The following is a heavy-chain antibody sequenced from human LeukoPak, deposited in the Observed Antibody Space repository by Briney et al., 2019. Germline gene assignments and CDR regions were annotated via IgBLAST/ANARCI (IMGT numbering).Heavy chain of an antibody. Sequence: GRSLRLSCAASGFTFSSYGMHWVRQAPGKGLEWVAVISYDGSNKYCADSVKGRFTISRDNSKNTLYLQMNSLRAEDTAVYYCAKDGGTDWYSYGRLDYWGQGTLVTVSS. J-gene: IGHJ4*02. CDR2: ISYDGSNK. CDR3: AKDGGTDWYSYGRLDY. V-gene: IGHV3-30*18. CDR1: GFTFSSYG. D-gene: IGHD5-18*01.